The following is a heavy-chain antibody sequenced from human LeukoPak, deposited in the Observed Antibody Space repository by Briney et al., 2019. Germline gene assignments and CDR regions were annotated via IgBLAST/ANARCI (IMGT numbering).Heavy chain of an antibody. D-gene: IGHD3-3*01. J-gene: IGHJ4*02. CDR2: IYYSGST. Sequence: SETLSLTCTVSGGSISSSSFYWDWIRQPPGKGLEWIGYIYYSGSTNYNPSLKSRVTISVDTSKNQFSLKLTSVTAADTAVYYCARGVPEYYDFWSGYFYYFDYWGQGTLVTVSS. CDR3: ARGVPEYYDFWSGYFYYFDY. V-gene: IGHV4-61*05. CDR1: GGSISSSSFY.